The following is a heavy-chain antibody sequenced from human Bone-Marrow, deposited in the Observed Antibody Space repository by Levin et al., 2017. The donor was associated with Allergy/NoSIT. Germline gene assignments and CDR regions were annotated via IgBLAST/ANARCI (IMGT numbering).Heavy chain of an antibody. CDR2: IYHSGST. D-gene: IGHD3-10*01. V-gene: IGHV4-30-2*01. J-gene: IGHJ4*02. Sequence: SETLSLTCAVSGGSISSGGYSWSWIRQPPGKGLEWIGYIYHSGSTYYNPSLKSRVTISVDRSKNQFSLKLSSVTAADTAVYYCARDAGILWFGESMFDYWGQGTLVTVSS. CDR3: ARDAGILWFGESMFDY. CDR1: GGSISSGGYS.